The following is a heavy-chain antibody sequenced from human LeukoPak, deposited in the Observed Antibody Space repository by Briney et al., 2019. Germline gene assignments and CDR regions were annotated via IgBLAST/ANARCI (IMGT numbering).Heavy chain of an antibody. V-gene: IGHV3-21*01. D-gene: IGHD3-10*01. Sequence: GGSLRLSCATSGFTFSRYNFHWLRQSPGKGLEWVSSVSSNSGYIYYADSVKGRFTISRDNSNNTLYLQMNSLRPEDTAVYYCARDGIRSGVLASAGVRYWGQGTLVTVSS. CDR2: VSSNSGYI. CDR1: GFTFSRYN. J-gene: IGHJ4*02. CDR3: ARDGIRSGVLASAGVRY.